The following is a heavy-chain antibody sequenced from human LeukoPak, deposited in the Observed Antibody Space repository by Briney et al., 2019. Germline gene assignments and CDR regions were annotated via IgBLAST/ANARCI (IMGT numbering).Heavy chain of an antibody. Sequence: GGSLRLSCAASGFAFTSYAMSWVRQAPGKGLEWVSSISSSSSYIYYADSVKGRFTISRDNAKNSLYLQMNSLRAEDTAVYYCARDYVSGSFGPWGQGTLVTVSS. V-gene: IGHV3-21*01. CDR3: ARDYVSGSFGP. CDR1: GFAFTSYA. CDR2: ISSSSSYI. D-gene: IGHD3-10*01. J-gene: IGHJ5*02.